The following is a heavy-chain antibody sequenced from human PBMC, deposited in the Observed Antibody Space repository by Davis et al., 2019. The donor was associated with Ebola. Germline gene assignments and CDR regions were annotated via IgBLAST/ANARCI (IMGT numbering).Heavy chain of an antibody. CDR1: GYTFTSYY. D-gene: IGHD2-15*01. CDR2: IIPIFGTA. Sequence: SVKVSCKASGYTFTSYYMHWVRQAPGQGLEWMGGIIPIFGTANYAQKFQGRVTITADKSTSTAYMELSSLRSEDTAVYYCARCGVAATPRWFDPWGQGTLVTVSS. CDR3: ARCGVAATPRWFDP. J-gene: IGHJ5*02. V-gene: IGHV1-69*06.